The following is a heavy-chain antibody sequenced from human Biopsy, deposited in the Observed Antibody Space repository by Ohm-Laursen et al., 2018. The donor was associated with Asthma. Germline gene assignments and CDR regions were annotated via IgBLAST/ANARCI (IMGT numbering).Heavy chain of an antibody. Sequence: SQTLSLTCAVSGGSISSCGYSWSWIRQPPGKGLEWIGYIYHSGSTYYNPSLKSRVTISVDRSKNQFSLKLSPVTAADTAVYYCASVKDGYNFDYWGQGTLVTVSS. D-gene: IGHD5-24*01. CDR1: GGSISSCGYS. CDR2: IYHSGST. V-gene: IGHV4-30-2*01. CDR3: ASVKDGYNFDY. J-gene: IGHJ4*02.